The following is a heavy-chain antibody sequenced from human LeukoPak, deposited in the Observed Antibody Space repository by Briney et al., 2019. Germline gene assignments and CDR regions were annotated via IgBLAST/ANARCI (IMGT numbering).Heavy chain of an antibody. Sequence: GGSLRLSCAASGFTFSSYEMNWVRQAPGKGLEWVSYISSSGSTIYYADSVKGRFTISRDNAKNSLYLQINSLRAEDTAVYYWSRGEYYYGSQISFDYWGQGTLVTVSS. CDR1: GFTFSSYE. J-gene: IGHJ4*02. CDR2: ISSSGSTI. D-gene: IGHD3-10*01. CDR3: SRGEYYYGSQISFDY. V-gene: IGHV3-48*03.